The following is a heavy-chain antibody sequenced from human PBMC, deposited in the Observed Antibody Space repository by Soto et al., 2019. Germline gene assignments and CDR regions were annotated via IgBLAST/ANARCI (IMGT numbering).Heavy chain of an antibody. V-gene: IGHV4-4*02. CDR3: ARVRRGVNYYYGMDV. CDR1: GGSISSSNW. Sequence: SETLSLTCAVSGGSISSSNWWRWVRQPPGKGLEWIGEIYHSGSTNYNPSLKSRVTISVDKSKNQFSLKLSSVTAADTAVYYCARVRRGVNYYYGMDVWGQGTTVTVSS. J-gene: IGHJ6*02. CDR2: IYHSGST. D-gene: IGHD3-10*01.